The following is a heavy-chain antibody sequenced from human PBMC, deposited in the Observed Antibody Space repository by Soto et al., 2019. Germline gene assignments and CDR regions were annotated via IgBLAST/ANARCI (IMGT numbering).Heavy chain of an antibody. CDR1: GFTFSSYA. Sequence: EVQVLESGGGLVQPGGSLRLSCAASGFTFSSYAMSWVRQVPGKGLEWVSYISGSGGRTHSADSVKGRLNISRDNSKNTLYLQMNSLRAEDTAIYYCAKAHGDYALWCFDLWGRGTLVTVSS. J-gene: IGHJ2*01. CDR2: ISGSGGRT. D-gene: IGHD4-17*01. V-gene: IGHV3-23*01. CDR3: AKAHGDYALWCFDL.